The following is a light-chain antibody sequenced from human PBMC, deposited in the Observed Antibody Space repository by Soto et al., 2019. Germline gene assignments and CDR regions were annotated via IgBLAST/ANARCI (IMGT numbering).Light chain of an antibody. CDR1: RDVSNS. V-gene: IGKV1-27*01. CDR3: QNYDNAPLT. Sequence: DIQMTQSPSSLSASVGDRVTVTCRASRDVSNSLAWYQQKPGKVPKLLIYVASTLQSGVPSRFSGSGSGTDFTLTISSLQPEDVATYYCQNYDNAPLTFGGGTKVEIK. CDR2: VAS. J-gene: IGKJ4*01.